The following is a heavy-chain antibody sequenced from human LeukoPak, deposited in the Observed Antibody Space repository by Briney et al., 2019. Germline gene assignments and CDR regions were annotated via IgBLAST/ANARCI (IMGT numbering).Heavy chain of an antibody. Sequence: ASVKVSSKPSGYTFTSYAISWLRQAPGQGLEWMGWISTYSGNTNYAQKLQGRVTMTTDTSTSTAYMELRSLRSDDTAVYYCARGYFDYWGQGTLVTVSS. CDR2: ISTYSGNT. J-gene: IGHJ4*02. V-gene: IGHV1-18*01. CDR1: GYTFTSYA. CDR3: ARGYFDY.